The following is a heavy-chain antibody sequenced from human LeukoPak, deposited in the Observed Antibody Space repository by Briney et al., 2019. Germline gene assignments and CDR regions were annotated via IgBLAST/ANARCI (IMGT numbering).Heavy chain of an antibody. Sequence: TSQTLSLTCTVSGGSISSNSYYCSWVRHHPAKGLEWIGSIYYSGTTYYNPSLKSRLTISLDTSKNQFSLKLTSVTAADTAVYYCATGGFGPFKAWGQGMLVTVSS. CDR1: GGSISSNSYY. D-gene: IGHD3-10*01. V-gene: IGHV4-31*03. CDR2: IYYSGTT. J-gene: IGHJ5*02. CDR3: ATGGFGPFKA.